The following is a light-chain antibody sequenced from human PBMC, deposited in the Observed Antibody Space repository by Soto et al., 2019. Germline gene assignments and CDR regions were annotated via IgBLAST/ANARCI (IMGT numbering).Light chain of an antibody. V-gene: IGKV1-5*01. CDR3: QQYNGYSRT. CDR1: QSISSW. CDR2: AAS. J-gene: IGKJ1*01. Sequence: DIQMTQSPSTLSASVGDRVTITCRASQSISSWLAWYQQKPGKAPKLLIYAASGLQSGVPSRFSGSGSGTEFTLTISSMQPDDFATFYCQQYNGYSRTFGQGTKVDIK.